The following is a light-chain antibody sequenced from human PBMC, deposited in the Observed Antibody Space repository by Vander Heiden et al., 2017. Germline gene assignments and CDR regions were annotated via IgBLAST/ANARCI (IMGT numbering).Light chain of an antibody. Sequence: DIQLTQSPSTLSASVGERVTITCRPSQSISSWLAWYQQKAGKAPKLLIYKASSLESVVPSMFGGSGSGTEFTLTISSLQPDDFATYYCQQYNSYWTFGQGTKVEIK. J-gene: IGKJ1*01. CDR2: KAS. CDR3: QQYNSYWT. V-gene: IGKV1-5*03. CDR1: QSISSW.